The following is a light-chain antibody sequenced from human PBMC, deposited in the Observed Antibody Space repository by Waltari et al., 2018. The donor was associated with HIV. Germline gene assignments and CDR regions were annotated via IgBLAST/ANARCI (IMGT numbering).Light chain of an antibody. V-gene: IGLV1-44*01. Sequence: QSLLTQPPSASGTPGQRVTISCSGGTANIGTNTVNWYKQLPGTTTTLLIFSDNLRHSGVSARFSGSKSGTSASLAISGLRSDDEAKFICASWDASLDGWVFGGGTQLTVL. CDR2: SDN. J-gene: IGLJ3*02. CDR3: ASWDASLDGWV. CDR1: TANIGTNT.